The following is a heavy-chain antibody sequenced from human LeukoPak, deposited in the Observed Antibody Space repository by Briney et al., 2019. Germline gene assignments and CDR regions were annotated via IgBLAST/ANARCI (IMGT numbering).Heavy chain of an antibody. J-gene: IGHJ4*02. V-gene: IGHV1-24*01. D-gene: IGHD3-16*02. CDR2: FDREDGET. CDR1: GYTLSELS. CDR3: ATGIGDYVWGSYRTYFFDC. Sequence: ASVKVSCKVSGYTLSELSIHWVRQAPGKVLEWMGGFDREDGETFFAQKFQGRVTMTEDTPTDTAYMELSSLRSDDTAVYYCATGIGDYVWGSYRTYFFDCWGQGTLVTVSS.